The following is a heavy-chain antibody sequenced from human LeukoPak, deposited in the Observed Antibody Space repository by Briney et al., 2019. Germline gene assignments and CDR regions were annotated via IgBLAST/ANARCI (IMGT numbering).Heavy chain of an antibody. Sequence: GGSLRLSCEASGFTFSTYVMSWIRQAPGKGLEWVANIKQDGSEINYVDSVKGRFTISRDNAKNSLYLQMKNLRAEDTAVYYCARGMGAPDYWGQGTLVTVSS. V-gene: IGHV3-7*03. CDR2: IKQDGSEI. D-gene: IGHD6-13*01. J-gene: IGHJ4*02. CDR1: GFTFSTYV. CDR3: ARGMGAPDY.